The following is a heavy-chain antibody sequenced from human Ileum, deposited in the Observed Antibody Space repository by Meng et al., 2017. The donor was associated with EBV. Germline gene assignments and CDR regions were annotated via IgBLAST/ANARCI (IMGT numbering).Heavy chain of an antibody. CDR2: IYYSGNT. Sequence: GPGTVNPSQTLVITYTVSGDSISSGGYFWSWIRQHPGKSLEWIGYIYYSGNTYYKPSLKSRVTMSVDTSKNQFSLKLSSVTAADTAVYYCARSLTTPYYFDDWGQGTLVTVSS. V-gene: IGHV4-30-4*01. D-gene: IGHD1-14*01. CDR3: ARSLTTPYYFDD. CDR1: GDSISSGGYF. J-gene: IGHJ4*02.